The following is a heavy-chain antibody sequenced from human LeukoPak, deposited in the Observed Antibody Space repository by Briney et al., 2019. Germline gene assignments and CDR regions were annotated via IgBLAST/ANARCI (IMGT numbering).Heavy chain of an antibody. D-gene: IGHD3-9*01. CDR3: AKDPNQYDILTGYYPD. Sequence: GGSLRLSCAASGFTFSNYGMHWVRQAPGKGLEWVAVISYDGGNKYYADSVKGRFTISGDNSKNTLYLQMNSLRAEDTAVYYCAKDPNQYDILTGYYPDWGQGTLVTVSS. V-gene: IGHV3-30*18. CDR2: ISYDGGNK. J-gene: IGHJ4*02. CDR1: GFTFSNYG.